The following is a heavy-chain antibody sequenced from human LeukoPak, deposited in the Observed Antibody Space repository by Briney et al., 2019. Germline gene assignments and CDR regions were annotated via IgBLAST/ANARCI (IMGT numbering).Heavy chain of an antibody. J-gene: IGHJ6*02. CDR3: ARDHGGYNAYYYYGMDV. CDR1: GFIFNDYS. CDR2: ISFDGTDK. V-gene: IGHV3-30-3*01. Sequence: GGSLRLSCAASGFIFNDYSMHWVRQAPGKGLEWVSLISFDGTDKHYSDSVKGRFTIPRDNSNNTLYLQMDSLRVEDTAVYYCARDHGGYNAYYYYGMDVWGQGTTVTVSS. D-gene: IGHD5-24*01.